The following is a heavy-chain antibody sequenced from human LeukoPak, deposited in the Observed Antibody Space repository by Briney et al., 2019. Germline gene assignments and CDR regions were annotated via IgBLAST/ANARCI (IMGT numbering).Heavy chain of an antibody. V-gene: IGHV3-23*01. CDR3: AKSPNAGYSSGVSFDY. Sequence: ETLSLTCTVSGGSISSYYWSWVRQAPGKGLEWVSAISGSGDYTYYADSVKGRFTISRGNSNNTLYLQLYSLRAEDTALYYCAKSPNAGYSSGVSFDYWGQGTLVTVSS. D-gene: IGHD6-19*01. CDR1: GGSISSYY. CDR2: ISGSGDYT. J-gene: IGHJ4*02.